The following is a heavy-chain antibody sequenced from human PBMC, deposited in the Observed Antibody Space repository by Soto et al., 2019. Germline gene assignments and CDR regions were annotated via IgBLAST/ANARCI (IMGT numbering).Heavy chain of an antibody. CDR2: IYYSGST. CDR1: GGSISSYY. V-gene: IGHV4-59*01. J-gene: IGHJ6*03. D-gene: IGHD6-19*01. CDR3: ARAVAGDYYYYYMDV. Sequence: SETLSLTCTVSGGSISSYYWSWIRQPPGKGLEWIGYIYYSGSTNYNPSLKSRVTISVDTSKNHFSLKLSSVTAADTAVYYCARAVAGDYYYYYMDVWGKGTTVTVSS.